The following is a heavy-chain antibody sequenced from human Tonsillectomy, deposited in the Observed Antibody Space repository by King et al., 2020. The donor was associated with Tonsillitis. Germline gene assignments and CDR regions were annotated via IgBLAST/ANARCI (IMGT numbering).Heavy chain of an antibody. J-gene: IGHJ4*02. D-gene: IGHD3-16*02. CDR2: SSGSGGST. Sequence: QLVQAGGGLVQPGGSLRLSCAASGFTFSSYAMSWVRQAPGKGLEWGAASSGSGGSTYYADSVKGRFTISRDNSKNTLFLQMNSQRAEDTAVYYCSSLEGLRLGELSPFFDYWGQGTLVTVSS. CDR1: GFTFSSYA. CDR3: SSLEGLRLGELSPFFDY. V-gene: IGHV3-23*04.